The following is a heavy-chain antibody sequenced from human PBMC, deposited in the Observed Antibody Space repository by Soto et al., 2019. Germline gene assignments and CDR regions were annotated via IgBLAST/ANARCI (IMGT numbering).Heavy chain of an antibody. CDR2: IGGSDNRA. CDR1: GFTFSSYA. CDR3: APMGV. J-gene: IGHJ6*02. Sequence: EVQLLESGGGLVQPGGSLRLSCAASGFTFSSYAMSWFRQAPGKGLEWVSAIGGSDNRAYYADSVKGRFTISRDNSKNTLYLQMSSLRADDTAVYYCAPMGVWGQGTTVTVSS. V-gene: IGHV3-23*01.